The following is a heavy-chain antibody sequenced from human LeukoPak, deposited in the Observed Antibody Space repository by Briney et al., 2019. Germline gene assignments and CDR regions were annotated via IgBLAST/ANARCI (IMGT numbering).Heavy chain of an antibody. D-gene: IGHD6-13*01. CDR2: IYYSGST. CDR3: ARDRPGGSSLDY. J-gene: IGHJ4*02. CDR1: GGSISSYY. V-gene: IGHV4-59*01. Sequence: SETLSLTCTVSGGSISSYYWSWIRQPRGKGLEWIGYIYYSGSTNYNPSLKSRVTISVDTSKNQFSLKLSSVTAADTAVYYCARDRPGGSSLDYWGQGILVTVSS.